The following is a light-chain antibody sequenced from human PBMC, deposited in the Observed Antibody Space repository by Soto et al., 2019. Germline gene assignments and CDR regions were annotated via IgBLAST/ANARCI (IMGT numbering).Light chain of an antibody. CDR3: CSSLTGRTPWV. J-gene: IGLJ3*02. Sequence: QSALTQTASVSGSPGQSITISCTGVGSDIGTNNLVSWYQHHPDKAPKLIIYEVNKRPSGISDRFSASKSGPTASLTLSGPQTEDEADYYCCSSLTGRTPWVFGGGTKVTVL. CDR2: EVN. V-gene: IGLV2-23*02. CDR1: GSDIGTNNL.